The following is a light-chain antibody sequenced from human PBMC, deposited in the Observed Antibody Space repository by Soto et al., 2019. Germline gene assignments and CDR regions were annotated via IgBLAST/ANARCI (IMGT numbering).Light chain of an antibody. CDR2: HAS. CDR1: QSISTN. J-gene: IGKJ4*01. CDR3: QQYHDWPLT. V-gene: IGKV3-15*01. Sequence: EIVMTQSPASLSVSPGERATLSCRASQSISTNLAWYQHKPGQAPRLLVFHASTRATGIPARFSGSGSGAEFTLTISTLQSEDFAIYYCQQYHDWPLTFGGGTNVDIK.